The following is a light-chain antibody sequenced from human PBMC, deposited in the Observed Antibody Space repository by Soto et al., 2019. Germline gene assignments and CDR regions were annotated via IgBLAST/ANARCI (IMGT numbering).Light chain of an antibody. CDR3: QQRSNTFT. Sequence: EIVLTQSPATLAXXPXXXXIXXXRASQGVSSYLAWYQQKPGQAPRLLIYDASTRASGIPARFSGSGSGTDFTLTISSLEPEDFAVYYCQQRSNTFTFGPGTKVDIK. V-gene: IGKV3D-11*01. J-gene: IGKJ3*01. CDR1: QGVSSY. CDR2: DAS.